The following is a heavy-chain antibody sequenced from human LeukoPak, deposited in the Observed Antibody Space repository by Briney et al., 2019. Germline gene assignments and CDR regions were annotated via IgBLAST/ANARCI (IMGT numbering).Heavy chain of an antibody. J-gene: IGHJ4*02. CDR3: TTIEYSSSIVY. D-gene: IGHD6-6*01. CDR1: GDSISNTNYY. Sequence: SETLSLTCTVSGDSISNTNYYWGWIRQPPGKGLEWIGSIYYSGSTYYNPSLKSRVTISVDTSKNQFSLRLSSVSAADTAVYYCTTIEYSSSIVYWGQGALVTVSS. CDR2: IYYSGST. V-gene: IGHV4-39*07.